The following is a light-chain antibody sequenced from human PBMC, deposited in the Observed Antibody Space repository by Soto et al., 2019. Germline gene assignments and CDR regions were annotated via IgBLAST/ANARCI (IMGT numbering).Light chain of an antibody. CDR1: SSDIGGYNF. CDR3: SSYGGSNNFV. Sequence: QSVRTRPPSASGSPGQSVTISCTGTSSDIGGYNFISWYQQFPGKAPKLIIYEVTKRPSGVPDRFSGSKSGNTASLTVSGLQTADEADYYCSSYGGSNNFVFGTGTKVTVL. V-gene: IGLV2-8*01. J-gene: IGLJ1*01. CDR2: EVT.